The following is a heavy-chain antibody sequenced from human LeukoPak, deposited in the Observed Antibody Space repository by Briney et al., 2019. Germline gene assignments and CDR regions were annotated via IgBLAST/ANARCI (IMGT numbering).Heavy chain of an antibody. V-gene: IGHV3-23*01. CDR1: GFTFSSYA. CDR3: AKEGQNIVVVPADSPYFDY. CDR2: ISGSGGST. Sequence: GGSLRLSCAASGFTFSSYAMSWVRQAPGKGLEWVSAISGSGGSTYYADSVKGRFTISRDNSKNTLYLQMNSLRAEDTAVYYCAKEGQNIVVVPADSPYFDYWGQGTLVTVSS. J-gene: IGHJ4*02. D-gene: IGHD2-2*01.